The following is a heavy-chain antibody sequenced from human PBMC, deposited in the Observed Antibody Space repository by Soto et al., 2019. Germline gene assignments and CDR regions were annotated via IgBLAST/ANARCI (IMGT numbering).Heavy chain of an antibody. Sequence: EVQLVESGGGLVQPGGSLRLSCAASGFVFRVYWMSWVRQAPGKGLEWVANIKEDGSEANYVDSVKGRFAVSRDKDTNSLYLQLNSLTPEDTAVYYCARSRRQWFGGTLSYYFDFWGHGTLVTVSS. J-gene: IGHJ4*01. D-gene: IGHD3-10*01. CDR1: GFVFRVYW. V-gene: IGHV3-7*01. CDR3: ARSRRQWFGGTLSYYFDF. CDR2: IKEDGSEA.